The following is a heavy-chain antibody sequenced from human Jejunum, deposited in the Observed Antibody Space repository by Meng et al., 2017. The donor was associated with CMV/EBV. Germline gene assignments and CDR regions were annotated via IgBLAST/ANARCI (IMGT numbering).Heavy chain of an antibody. D-gene: IGHD3-10*01. Sequence: SGFRGSNLAMGWVRQASGKGLEWVSGISGSGSLTFYADPVKGRFTISRDTSNNTLHLHMNSLGVDDTATYYCVKDKLLWFGELFEYWGQGTQVTVSS. CDR3: VKDKLLWFGELFEY. CDR1: GFRGSNLA. V-gene: IGHV3-23*01. CDR2: ISGSGSLT. J-gene: IGHJ4*02.